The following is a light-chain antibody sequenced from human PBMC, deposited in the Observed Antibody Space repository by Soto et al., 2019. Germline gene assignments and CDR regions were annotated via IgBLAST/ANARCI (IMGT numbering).Light chain of an antibody. CDR3: QQYDSLPPT. CDR2: DAV. Sequence: DIQLTQSPSSLSASVGDRVTITCQASQDINRYVNWYQQQLGKAPKLLMFDAVTLESGVPSRFSGSGSGTEFTLTISSLQPEDFATYFCQQYDSLPPTFGGGTKVDIQ. V-gene: IGKV1-33*01. CDR1: QDINRY. J-gene: IGKJ4*01.